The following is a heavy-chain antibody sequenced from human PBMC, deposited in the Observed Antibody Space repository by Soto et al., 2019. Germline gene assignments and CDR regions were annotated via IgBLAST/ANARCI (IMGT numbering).Heavy chain of an antibody. D-gene: IGHD1-26*01. CDR2: SNPNSVDT. J-gene: IGHJ6*02. V-gene: IGHV1-2*02. CDR1: GYTFTGYY. Sequence: QVQLVQSGTEVKRPGDSVKVSCTASGYTFTGYYVHWVRQAPGQGLEWMGWSNPNSVDTYLAQRFQGRVTMNRDTSIGTAYMELRGLTSDDTAEYYCAKGGAIVAAGTRVYLYNAMDVWGQGTTVTVSS. CDR3: AKGGAIVAAGTRVYLYNAMDV.